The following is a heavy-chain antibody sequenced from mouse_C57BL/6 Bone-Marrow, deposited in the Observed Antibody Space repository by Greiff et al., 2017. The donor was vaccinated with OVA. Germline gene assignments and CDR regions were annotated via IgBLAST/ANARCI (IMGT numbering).Heavy chain of an antibody. V-gene: IGHV1-64*01. CDR1: GYTFTSYW. Sequence: QVQLQQPGAELVKPGASVKLSCKASGYTFTSYWMHWVKQRPGQGLEWIGMIHPNSGSTNYNEKSKSKATLTVDKSSSTAYMQLSSLTSEDSAVYYCARFSSDYDYLNYAMDYWGQGTSVTVSS. CDR3: ARFSSDYDYLNYAMDY. J-gene: IGHJ4*01. D-gene: IGHD2-4*01. CDR2: IHPNSGST.